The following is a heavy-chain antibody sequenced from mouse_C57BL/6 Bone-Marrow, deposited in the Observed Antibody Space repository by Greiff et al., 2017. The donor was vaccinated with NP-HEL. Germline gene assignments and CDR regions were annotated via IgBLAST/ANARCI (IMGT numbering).Heavy chain of an antibody. D-gene: IGHD1-1*01. V-gene: IGHV5-15*01. CDR2: ISNLAYSI. CDR1: GFTFSDYG. J-gene: IGHJ2*01. CDR3: ARHRDYYGTFFDY. Sequence: EVQGVESGGGLVQPGGSLKLSCAASGFTFSDYGMAWVRQAPRKGPEWVAFISNLAYSIYYADTVTGRFTISRENAKNTLYLEMSSLRSEDMATYYCARHRDYYGTFFDYWGQGTTLTVSS.